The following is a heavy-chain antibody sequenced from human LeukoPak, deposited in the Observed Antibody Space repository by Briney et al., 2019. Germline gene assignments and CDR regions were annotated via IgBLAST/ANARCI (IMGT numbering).Heavy chain of an antibody. CDR2: INPSSGGT. D-gene: IGHD1-14*01. V-gene: IGHV1-2*02. Sequence: ASVKVSCKASGYTFTGYYMHWVRQAPGQGLEWMGWINPSSGGTNYAQKFQGRVTMTRDTSISTAYMELSRLRSDDTAVYYCARVRAEPKYYFDYWGQGTLVTVSS. J-gene: IGHJ4*02. CDR3: ARVRAEPKYYFDY. CDR1: GYTFTGYY.